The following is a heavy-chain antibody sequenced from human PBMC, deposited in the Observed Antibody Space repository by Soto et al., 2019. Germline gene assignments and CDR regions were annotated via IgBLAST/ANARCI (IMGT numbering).Heavy chain of an antibody. V-gene: IGHV1-69*01. D-gene: IGHD2-2*01. CDR2: IIPIFGTA. CDR1: GGTFSSYA. Sequence: QVQLVQSGAEVKKPGSSVKVSCKASGGTFSSYAISWVRQAPGQGLEWMGGIIPIFGTANYAQKFQGRVTITADEATSTPYMELSSLRSEDTAVYYCARGKAIVVVPAASRLGYYYGMDVWGQGTTVTVSS. CDR3: ARGKAIVVVPAASRLGYYYGMDV. J-gene: IGHJ6*02.